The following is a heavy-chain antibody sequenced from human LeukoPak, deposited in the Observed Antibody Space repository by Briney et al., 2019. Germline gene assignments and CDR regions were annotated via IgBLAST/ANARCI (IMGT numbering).Heavy chain of an antibody. CDR2: IYYSGST. J-gene: IGHJ4*02. CDR3: ARSPYYGSGSYYND. D-gene: IGHD3-10*01. Sequence: PGGSLRLSCAASGFTFNNYAMSWVRQAPGKGLEWIGSIYYSGSTYYNPSLKSRVTISVDTSKNQFSLKLSSVTAADTAVYYCARSPYYGSGSYYNDWGQGTLVTVSS. CDR1: GFTFNNYA. V-gene: IGHV4-38-2*01.